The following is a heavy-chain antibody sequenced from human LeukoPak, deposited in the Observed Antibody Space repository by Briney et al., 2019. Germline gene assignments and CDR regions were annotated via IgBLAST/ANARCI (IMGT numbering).Heavy chain of an antibody. CDR1: GYTFTGYY. CDR2: INPNSGGT. D-gene: IGHD3-22*01. CDR3: ARPDDYYDSSGYYYPRGAFDI. V-gene: IGHV1-2*02. J-gene: IGHJ3*02. Sequence: ASVKVSCKASGYTFTGYYMHWVRPAPGQGLEWMGWINPNSGGTNYAQKFQGRVTMNRDTSISTAYMGLSRLRSDDTAVYYCARPDDYYDSSGYYYPRGAFDIWGQGTMVTVSS.